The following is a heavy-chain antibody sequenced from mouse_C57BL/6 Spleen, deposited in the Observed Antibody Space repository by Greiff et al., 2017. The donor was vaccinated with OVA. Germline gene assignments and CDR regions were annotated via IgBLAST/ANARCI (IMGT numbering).Heavy chain of an antibody. CDR3: ARAYYSNSYAMDY. V-gene: IGHV2-9-1*01. Sequence: VQVVESGPGLVAPSQSLSITCTVSGFSLTSYAISWVRQPPGKGLEWLGVIWTGGGTNYNSALKSRLSISKDNSKSQVFLKMNSLQTDDTARYYCARAYYSNSYAMDYWGQGTSVTVSS. CDR1: GFSLTSYA. J-gene: IGHJ4*01. CDR2: IWTGGGT. D-gene: IGHD2-5*01.